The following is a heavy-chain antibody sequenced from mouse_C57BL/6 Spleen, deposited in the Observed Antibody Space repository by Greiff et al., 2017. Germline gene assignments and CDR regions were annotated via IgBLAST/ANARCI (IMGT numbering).Heavy chain of an antibody. D-gene: IGHD2-2*01. CDR2: IYPGDGDT. CDR3: ATYGYDEGFDY. J-gene: IGHJ2*01. Sequence: VQLQQSGPELVKPGASVKISCKASGYAFSSSWMNWVKQRPGKGLEWIGRIYPGDGDTNYNGKFKGKATLTADKSSSTAYMQLSSLTSEDSAVYFCATYGYDEGFDYWGQGTTLTVSS. V-gene: IGHV1-82*01. CDR1: GYAFSSSW.